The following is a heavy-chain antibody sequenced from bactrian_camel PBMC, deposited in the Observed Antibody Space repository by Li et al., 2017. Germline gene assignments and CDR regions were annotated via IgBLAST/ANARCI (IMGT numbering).Heavy chain of an antibody. V-gene: IGHV3S1*01. D-gene: IGHD1*01. CDR2: IATGSGSL. Sequence: VQLVESGGGSVQAGGSLRLSCALTQSTYNNYYRAWFRQAPGNEREGIAAIATGSGSLFYADSVAGRFTVSQGNAKNTIYLQMNSLKALDTAPYYCAANERPPASRVLSEDGYNVWGQGTQVTVS. J-gene: IGHJ4*01. CDR1: QSTYNNYY. CDR3: AANERPPASRVLSEDGYNV.